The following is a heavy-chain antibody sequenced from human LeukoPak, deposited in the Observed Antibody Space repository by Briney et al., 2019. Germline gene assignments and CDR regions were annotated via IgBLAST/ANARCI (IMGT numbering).Heavy chain of an antibody. J-gene: IGHJ3*02. V-gene: IGHV4-34*01. CDR2: INHSGST. Sequence: PSETLSLTCAVYGGSFSGYYWSWIRQPPGKGLEWIGEINHSGSTNYNPSLKSRVTISVDTSKNQFSLTLSSVTAADTAVYYCARGPYYYDSSGSHDAFDIWGQGTMVTVSS. CDR3: ARGPYYYDSSGSHDAFDI. D-gene: IGHD3-22*01. CDR1: GGSFSGYY.